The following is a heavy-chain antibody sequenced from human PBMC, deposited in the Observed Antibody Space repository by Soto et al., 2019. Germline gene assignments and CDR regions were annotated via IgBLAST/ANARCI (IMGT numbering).Heavy chain of an antibody. CDR3: VRDGDHWSFDN. D-gene: IGHD1-1*01. V-gene: IGHV3-74*01. J-gene: IGHJ4*02. CDR2: VKTDGSYS. CDR1: GFTFSKYW. Sequence: EVQLVEAGGGLAQPGGSLRLSCVTSGFTFSKYWMHWVRQAPGKGLVWVSRVKTDGSYSNYADSVKGRFTITRDNAKNTLYLQMNSLRAEDTAIYYCVRDGDHWSFDNWGQGTLVTVSS.